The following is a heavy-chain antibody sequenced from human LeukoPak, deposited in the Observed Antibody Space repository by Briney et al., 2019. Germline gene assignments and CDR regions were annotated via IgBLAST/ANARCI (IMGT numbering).Heavy chain of an antibody. CDR1: GGSISSSSYY. CDR2: INHSGST. J-gene: IGHJ3*02. Sequence: SETLSLTCTVSGGSISSSSYYWGWIRQPPGKGLEWIGEINHSGSTNYNPSLKSRVTISVDTSKNQFSLKLSSVTAADTAVYYCARRPIGYAFDIWGQGTMVTVSS. CDR3: ARRPIGYAFDI. D-gene: IGHD1-26*01. V-gene: IGHV4-39*07.